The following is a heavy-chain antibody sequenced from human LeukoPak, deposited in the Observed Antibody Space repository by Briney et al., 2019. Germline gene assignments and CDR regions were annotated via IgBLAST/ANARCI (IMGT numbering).Heavy chain of an antibody. CDR1: GFHVSSNY. CDR3: ARTAAGTFFDY. J-gene: IGHJ4*02. Sequence: GGSLRLSCAVSGFHVSSNYMRWVRQAPGKGLEGVSIIYSGGYTFYADSVKGRFTIYRDNSKNTLYLQMNSLRDEATALYYCARTAAGTFFDYWGQGTLVTVSS. CDR2: IYSGGYT. D-gene: IGHD6-13*01. V-gene: IGHV3-53*01.